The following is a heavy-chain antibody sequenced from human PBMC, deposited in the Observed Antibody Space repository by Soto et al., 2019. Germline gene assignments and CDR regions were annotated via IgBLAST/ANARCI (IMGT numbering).Heavy chain of an antibody. D-gene: IGHD3-22*01. CDR2: IYSGGST. CDR1: GFTVSSNY. CDR3: ARDRNYYDSSGYYFSDDY. J-gene: IGHJ4*02. Sequence: GGSLRLSCAASGFTVSSNYMSWVRQAPGKGLEWGSVIYSGGSTYYADSVKGRLTISRDNSKNTLYLQMNSLRAEDTAVYYCARDRNYYDSSGYYFSDDYWGQGTLVTVSS. V-gene: IGHV3-53*01.